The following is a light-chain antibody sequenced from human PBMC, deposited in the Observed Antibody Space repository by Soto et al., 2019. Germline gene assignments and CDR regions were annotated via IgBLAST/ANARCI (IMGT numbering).Light chain of an antibody. J-gene: IGKJ2*01. CDR2: GAS. V-gene: IGKV3-15*01. CDR1: ETVRTN. Sequence: IVMTQSPATLSVSPGERVTLSCRASETVRTNLAWFQQKPGQTPRLLIFGASTRATGIPTRFNGSGSETEFTLTIGSLQSEDLAGYYCQQYYNWPPYTFGQGTTLEIK. CDR3: QQYYNWPPYT.